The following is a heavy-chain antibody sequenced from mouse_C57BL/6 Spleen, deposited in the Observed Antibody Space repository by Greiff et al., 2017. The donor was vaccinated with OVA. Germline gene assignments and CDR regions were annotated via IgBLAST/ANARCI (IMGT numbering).Heavy chain of an antibody. V-gene: IGHV1-53*01. CDR2: FNPSNGGT. CDR1: GYTFTSSW. Sequence: VQLQQPGPDLVKPGASVKLSCKASGYTFTSSWMNWVTQRPGQGLEWIGNFNPSNGGTNYNEKFKSKATLTVNKSPSTAYLQLSSLTSGDSAVYYCAVSGTGFADWGKGTMVTVAA. D-gene: IGHD4-1*01. CDR3: AVSGTGFAD. J-gene: IGHJ3*01.